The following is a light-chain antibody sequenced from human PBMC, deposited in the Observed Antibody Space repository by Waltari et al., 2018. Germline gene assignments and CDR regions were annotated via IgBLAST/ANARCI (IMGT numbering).Light chain of an antibody. J-gene: IGKJ4*01. CDR1: QDISNY. CDR3: QQYDNFPAT. CDR2: DAS. Sequence: DIQMTQSPTSPSASVGDRVTITCQASQDISNYLNWYQQKPGKAPKLLIYDASNLEIGVPSTFTGSGSGTDFTFTISSLQPEDIATYYCQQYDNFPATFGGGTKVEIK. V-gene: IGKV1-33*01.